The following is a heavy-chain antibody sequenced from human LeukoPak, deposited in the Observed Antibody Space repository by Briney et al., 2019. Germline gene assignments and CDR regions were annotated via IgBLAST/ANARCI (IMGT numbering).Heavy chain of an antibody. V-gene: IGHV4-59*08. CDR3: ARQADFWSNYYDY. J-gene: IGHJ4*02. Sequence: PLEALSLTCTVSGGSISSYYWSWIRQPPGKGLEWIGYIYYSGSTNYNPSLKSRVTISVDTSKNQFSLKLSSVTAADTAVYYCARQADFWSNYYDYWGQGTLVTVSS. CDR2: IYYSGST. CDR1: GGSISSYY. D-gene: IGHD3-3*01.